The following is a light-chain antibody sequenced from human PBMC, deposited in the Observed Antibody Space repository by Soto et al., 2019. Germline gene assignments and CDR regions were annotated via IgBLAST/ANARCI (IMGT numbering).Light chain of an antibody. V-gene: IGLV1-44*01. J-gene: IGLJ3*02. Sequence: QAVVTQPPSASGTPGQRVTISCSGGSSNIGSHTVSWYQQLPGTAPKLLMYTNNQRPSGVPDRFSGSKSGTSASLAISGLQSEDEADYYCATRDDSLNGWVFGGGTNVTVL. CDR1: SSNIGSHT. CDR2: TNN. CDR3: ATRDDSLNGWV.